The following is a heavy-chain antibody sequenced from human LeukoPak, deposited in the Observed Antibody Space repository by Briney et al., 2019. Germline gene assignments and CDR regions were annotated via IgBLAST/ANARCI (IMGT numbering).Heavy chain of an antibody. CDR1: GFTFSSYA. V-gene: IGHV3-23*01. J-gene: IGHJ4*02. CDR3: AKVWVISYYGSGSSIDY. D-gene: IGHD3-10*01. Sequence: GGSLRLSCAASGFTFSSYAMSWVRQAPGKGLEWVSAISGSGGSTYYADSVKGRFTISRDNSKNTLSLQMNSLRAEDTAVYYCAKVWVISYYGSGSSIDYWGQGTLVTVSS. CDR2: ISGSGGST.